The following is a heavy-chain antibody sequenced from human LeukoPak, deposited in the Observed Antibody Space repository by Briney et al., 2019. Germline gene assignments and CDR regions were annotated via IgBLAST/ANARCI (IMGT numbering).Heavy chain of an antibody. V-gene: IGHV4-39*01. CDR3: ARPGLPTYGMDV. CDR1: GGSISSSSYY. D-gene: IGHD4-11*01. J-gene: IGHJ6*02. CDR2: IYYSGST. Sequence: SETLSLTCTVSGGSISSSSYYWGWIRQPPGTGLEWIGSIYYSGSTYYNPSLKSRVTISVDPSKNQFSLKLSSVTAADTAVYYCARPGLPTYGMDVWGQGTTVTVSS.